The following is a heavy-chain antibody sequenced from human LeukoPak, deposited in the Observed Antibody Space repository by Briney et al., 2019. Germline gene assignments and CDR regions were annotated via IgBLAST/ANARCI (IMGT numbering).Heavy chain of an antibody. J-gene: IGHJ4*02. V-gene: IGHV4-39*01. Sequence: SETLSLTCSVSGGSIRANTNFWGWNSSNYWGWIRQPPGKGLEWIGSIYYSGSTYYNPSLKSRVTISVNTSKNQFSLKLSFVTAAETAVYYCARQEVGAYFDCWGQGTLVTVSS. D-gene: IGHD1-26*01. CDR1: GGSIRANTNFWGWNSSNY. CDR3: ARQEVGAYFDC. CDR2: IYYSGST.